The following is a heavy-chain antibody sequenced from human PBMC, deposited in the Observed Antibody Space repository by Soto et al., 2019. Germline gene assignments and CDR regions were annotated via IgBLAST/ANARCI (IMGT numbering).Heavy chain of an antibody. J-gene: IGHJ5*02. CDR1: GFTFSSYW. D-gene: IGHD3-16*01. Sequence: EAQLVESGGGLVQPGGSLRVSCAVSGFTFSSYWMSWVRQAPGKGLEWVAKIKQDGSEKDYVDSVKGRFTISRDNANNSLFLQVYSLRAEDTAVYYCARGGRDAYNWFDPWGQGTLVTVSS. CDR2: IKQDGSEK. CDR3: ARGGRDAYNWFDP. V-gene: IGHV3-7*01.